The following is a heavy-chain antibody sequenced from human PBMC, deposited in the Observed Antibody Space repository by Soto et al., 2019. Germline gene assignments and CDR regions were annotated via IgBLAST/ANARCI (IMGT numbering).Heavy chain of an antibody. D-gene: IGHD5-12*01. CDR2: IYYSGSS. V-gene: IGHV4-59*01. Sequence: QVKLQESGPGLVKPSETLSLTCTVSGGSISSYYWSWIRQPPGQGLEWIGYIYYSGSSNYNHSLKCRGTISVEKSRNQCSLKVSSVTAADTAVYYCASLGSSGYDWNYYYGMDVWGQGTTVTVSS. CDR1: GGSISSYY. J-gene: IGHJ6*02. CDR3: ASLGSSGYDWNYYYGMDV.